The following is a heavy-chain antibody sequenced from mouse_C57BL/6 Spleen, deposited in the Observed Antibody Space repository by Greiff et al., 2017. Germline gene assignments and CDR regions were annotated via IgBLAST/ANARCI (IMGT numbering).Heavy chain of an antibody. D-gene: IGHD1-1*01. V-gene: IGHV1-74*01. CDR1: GYTFTSYW. CDR3: AVDGTTVVARYFDV. Sequence: VQLQQPGAELVKPGASVKVSCKASGYTFTSYWMHWVKQRPGQGLEWIGRIHPSDSDTNYNQKFKGKATLTVDKSSSTAYMQLNSLTSEDSAVYYCAVDGTTVVARYFDVWGTGTTVTVSS. CDR2: IHPSDSDT. J-gene: IGHJ1*03.